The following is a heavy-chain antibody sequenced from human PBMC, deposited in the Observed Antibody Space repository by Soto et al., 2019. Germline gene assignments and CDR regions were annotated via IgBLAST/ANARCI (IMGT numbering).Heavy chain of an antibody. Sequence: GWALRLSCHCSGFRFSEHAMTTVRQAPGKGLEWVGFIRNTPYGGTTDYAASVRGRFTISRDDSASIAYLQMNSLKTEDSGLYYCSRGSFGYYGPWGPGSLVTVSS. CDR2: IRNTPYGGTT. CDR1: GFRFSEHA. CDR3: SRGSFGYYGP. D-gene: IGHD1-26*01. V-gene: IGHV3-49*04. J-gene: IGHJ5*02.